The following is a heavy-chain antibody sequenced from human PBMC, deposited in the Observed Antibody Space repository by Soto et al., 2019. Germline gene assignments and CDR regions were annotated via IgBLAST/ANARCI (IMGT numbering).Heavy chain of an antibody. CDR3: ARPWGTTVNPFGYGMYV. D-gene: IGHD4-17*01. CDR1: GYSFTSYW. J-gene: IGHJ6*02. Sequence: GESLKISCKGSGYSFTSYWIGWVRQMPGKGLGWMGIIYPGDSDTRYSPSFQGQVTISADKSISTAYLQWSSLKASDTAMYYCARPWGTTVNPFGYGMYVWGQGTTVTVSS. V-gene: IGHV5-51*01. CDR2: IYPGDSDT.